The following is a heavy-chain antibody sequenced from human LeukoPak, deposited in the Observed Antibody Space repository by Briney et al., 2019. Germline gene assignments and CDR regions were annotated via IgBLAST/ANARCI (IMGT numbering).Heavy chain of an antibody. D-gene: IGHD1-26*01. CDR2: ISYDGSNK. CDR3: ARVRSGSYNWFDP. V-gene: IGHV3-30-3*01. CDR1: GFTFSSYA. Sequence: GGSLRLSCAASGFTFSSYAMHWVRQAPGKGLEWVAVISYDGSNKYYADSVKGRFTISRDNSKNTLFLQMNSLRAEDTAVYYCARVRSGSYNWFDPWGQGTLVTVSS. J-gene: IGHJ5*02.